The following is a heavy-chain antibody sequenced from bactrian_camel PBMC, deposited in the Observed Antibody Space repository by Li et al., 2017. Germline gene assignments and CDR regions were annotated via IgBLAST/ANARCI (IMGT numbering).Heavy chain of an antibody. Sequence: HVQLVESGGGSVQAGGSLRLSCVASGYTFNGYCMGWFRHRPGKERERVASIGARGRERYADSVKGRFTISHDAAKNILYLQMTNLKPEDTAMYYCAADPAPWGLECADEVDYAWGQGTQVTVS. D-gene: IGHD1*01. V-gene: IGHV3S26*01. CDR3: AADPAPWGLECADEVDYA. CDR2: SIGARGRE. J-gene: IGHJ6*01. CDR1: GYTFNGYC.